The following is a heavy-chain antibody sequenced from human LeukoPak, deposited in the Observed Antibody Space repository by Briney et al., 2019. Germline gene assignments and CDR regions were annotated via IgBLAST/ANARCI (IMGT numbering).Heavy chain of an antibody. J-gene: IGHJ5*02. D-gene: IGHD6-19*01. Sequence: ASVKVSCKASGYIFTNYYIHWVRQAPGQGLEWMGIINPSGGSTIYAQNFQGRVTMTRDMSTDIVYMELSSLTSEDTAVYYCARRGGAAVMIDPWGQGTLVTVSS. CDR3: ARRGGAAVMIDP. CDR1: GYIFTNYY. CDR2: INPSGGST. V-gene: IGHV1-46*01.